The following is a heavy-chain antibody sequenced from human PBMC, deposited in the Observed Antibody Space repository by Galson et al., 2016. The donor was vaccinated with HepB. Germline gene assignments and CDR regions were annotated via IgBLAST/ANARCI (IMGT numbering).Heavy chain of an antibody. CDR3: ARGDSLDMEIVVTMLGRRDFDSWFDP. V-gene: IGHV1-2*04. Sequence: SVKVSCKASGYTFTDYYIYWVRQAPGQGLECLGWINPDSGDTNYAQKFQGWVTMTRDTSISTAYMELRRLTSDDTAVYYCARGDSLDMEIVVTMLGRRDFDSWFDPWGQGTLVIVSS. D-gene: IGHD5-12*01. J-gene: IGHJ5*02. CDR1: GYTFTDYY. CDR2: INPDSGDT.